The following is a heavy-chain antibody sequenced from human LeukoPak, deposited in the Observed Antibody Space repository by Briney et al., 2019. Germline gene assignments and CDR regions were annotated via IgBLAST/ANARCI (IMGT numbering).Heavy chain of an antibody. Sequence: PSETLSLTCIVSGYSISSVYYWGWIRQPPGKGLEWIGSIYHSGSTHYNPSLKSRVTISVDTSKNQFSLKLSSVTAADTAIYYCAKDLEYSGSGTPGAFDYWGQGTLVTVSA. D-gene: IGHD3-10*01. CDR3: AKDLEYSGSGTPGAFDY. V-gene: IGHV4-38-2*02. CDR2: IYHSGST. J-gene: IGHJ4*02. CDR1: GYSISSVYY.